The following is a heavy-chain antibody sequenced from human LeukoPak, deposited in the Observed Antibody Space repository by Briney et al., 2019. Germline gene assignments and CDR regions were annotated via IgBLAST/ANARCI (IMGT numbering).Heavy chain of an antibody. V-gene: IGHV4-4*07. D-gene: IGHD5-24*01. CDR3: AKGDGYNPS. CDR1: GGSISSYY. J-gene: IGHJ5*02. Sequence: SETLSLTCTVSGGSISSYYWSWIRQPAGKGLEWIGRIYTSGSTNYNPSLKSRVTISVDKSKNQFSLNLNSMTAADTAIHYCAKGDGYNPSWGQGTLVTVSS. CDR2: IYTSGST.